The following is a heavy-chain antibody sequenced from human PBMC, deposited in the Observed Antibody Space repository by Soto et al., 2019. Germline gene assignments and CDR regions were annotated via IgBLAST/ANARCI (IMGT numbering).Heavy chain of an antibody. D-gene: IGHD1-26*01. CDR1: GGSISSYY. CDR2: IYYSGST. J-gene: IGHJ4*02. CDR3: AREDKTGGFDY. Sequence: PSETLSLTYTVSGGSISSYYWSWIRQPPGKGLEWIGYIYYSGSTNYNPSLKSRVTISVDTSKNQFSLKLSSVTAADTAVYYCAREDKTGGFDYWGQGTLVTVSS. V-gene: IGHV4-59*01.